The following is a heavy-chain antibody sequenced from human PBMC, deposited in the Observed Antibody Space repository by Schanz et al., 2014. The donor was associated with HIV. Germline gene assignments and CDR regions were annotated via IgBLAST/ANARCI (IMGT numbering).Heavy chain of an antibody. D-gene: IGHD2-2*01. J-gene: IGHJ3*02. Sequence: EVQLLESGGNLVHPGGSLRLSCAASGFSFSDYWMHWVRQVPGKGLLWVSRMNNDVSSRLYADSVKGRFTISRDNAKNTLYLQMNSLRAEDTAVYFCARDVAGCSGTSCYSDAFDIWGQGTLVTVSS. CDR2: MNNDVSSR. CDR3: ARDVAGCSGTSCYSDAFDI. V-gene: IGHV3-74*01. CDR1: GFSFSDYW.